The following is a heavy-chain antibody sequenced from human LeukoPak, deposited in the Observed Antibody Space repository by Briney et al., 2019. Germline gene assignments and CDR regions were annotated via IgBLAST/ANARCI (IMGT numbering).Heavy chain of an antibody. Sequence: SETMPLTCAVYGGSLSGYYWSSLRQPPGKGLEWIGEINRSESTKYNPSVKSRDNLSIDTSKNQFSLKLSSVTAADTAVYYCARGRSGRGIYYFDCWCEGALVTVSS. CDR3: ARGRSGRGIYYFDC. CDR1: GGSLSGYY. V-gene: IGHV4-34*01. CDR2: INRSEST. J-gene: IGHJ4*02. D-gene: IGHD3-16*01.